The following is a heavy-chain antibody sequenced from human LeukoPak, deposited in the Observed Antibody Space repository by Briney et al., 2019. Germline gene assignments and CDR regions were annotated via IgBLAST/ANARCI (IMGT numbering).Heavy chain of an antibody. CDR1: GGPISNYY. CDR3: ARGYYGWKYSFDY. CDR2: IYDSGYT. Sequence: PSETLSLTCTVSGGPISNYYGSWIRQPPGKGLEWIGYIYDSGYTDYNPSLRSRVTMSVDTSKNQFSLKLTSVTAADTAVYYCARGYYGWKYSFDYWGQGTLVTVSS. D-gene: IGHD3-10*01. J-gene: IGHJ4*02. V-gene: IGHV4-59*12.